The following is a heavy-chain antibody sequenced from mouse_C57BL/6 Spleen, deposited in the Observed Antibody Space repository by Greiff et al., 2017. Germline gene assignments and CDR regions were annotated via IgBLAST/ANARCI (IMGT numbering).Heavy chain of an antibody. D-gene: IGHD1-1*01. J-gene: IGHJ4*01. CDR2: IRNKANGYTT. CDR1: GFTFTDYY. V-gene: IGHV7-3*01. CDR3: ARYNGSSRYYYAMYY. Sequence: EVKLMESGGGLVQPGGSLSLSCAASGFTFTDYYMSWVRQPPGKALEWLGFIRNKANGYTTEYSASVKGRFTISRDNSQSILYLQMNALRAEDSATYYCARYNGSSRYYYAMYYCGQGTSVSLSS.